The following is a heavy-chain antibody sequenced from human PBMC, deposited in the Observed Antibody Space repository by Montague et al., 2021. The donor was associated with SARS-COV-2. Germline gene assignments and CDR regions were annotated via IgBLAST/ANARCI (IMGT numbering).Heavy chain of an antibody. CDR1: GGSFSGYY. V-gene: IGHV4-34*01. CDR2: INHSGST. J-gene: IGHJ5*02. CDR3: ASGEVGIIMIVVVVPGLFDP. D-gene: IGHD3-22*01. Sequence: SETLSLTCAVYGGSFSGYYWSWIRQPPGKGLEWITEINHSGSTNYNPSLKSRVTISVDTSKNQFSLKLSSVTAADTAVYYCASGEVGIIMIVVVVPGLFDPWGQGTLVTVSS.